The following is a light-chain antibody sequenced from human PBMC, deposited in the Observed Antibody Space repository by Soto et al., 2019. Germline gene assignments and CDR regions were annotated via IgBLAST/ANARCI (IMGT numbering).Light chain of an antibody. CDR1: QRVSSN. V-gene: IGKV3-15*01. CDR2: SAS. Sequence: EIVMTQSPATLSVSPGERATLSCRASQRVSSNLAWYQQKPGQPPRLLIYSASTRATGIPARFSGSGFGTEFTHTISSLQSKDFAVYYYQQFDNWPPATFGPGTKVEIK. J-gene: IGKJ1*01. CDR3: QQFDNWPPAT.